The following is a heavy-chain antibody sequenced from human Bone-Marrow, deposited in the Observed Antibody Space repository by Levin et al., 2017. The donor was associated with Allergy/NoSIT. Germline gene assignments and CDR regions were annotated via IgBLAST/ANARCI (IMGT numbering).Heavy chain of an antibody. CDR1: GFTFDDFA. CDR3: AKVALNTNYVYDY. J-gene: IGHJ4*02. Sequence: GGSLRLSCEASGFTFDDFAIHWVRQSPGKGLEWVSLVTWDGVDTSYADSVKGRFTVSRDNSRNSLFLQMNSLGPEDSALYYCAKVALNTNYVYDYWGQGALVIVSS. D-gene: IGHD4-11*01. CDR2: VTWDGVDT. V-gene: IGHV3-43D*04.